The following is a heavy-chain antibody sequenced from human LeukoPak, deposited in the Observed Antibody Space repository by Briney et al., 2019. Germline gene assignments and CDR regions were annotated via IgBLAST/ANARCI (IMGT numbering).Heavy chain of an antibody. D-gene: IGHD6-19*01. CDR1: GGSISGSSYY. Sequence: PSETLSLTCTVSGGSISGSSYYWGWIRQPPGKGLEWIGSIYYSGSTYYNPSLKSRVTISVDTSKNQFSLKLNSVTATDTAVYYCARVLLGSSGWYYFDYWGQGTLVTVSS. CDR3: ARVLLGSSGWYYFDY. CDR2: IYYSGST. V-gene: IGHV4-39*02. J-gene: IGHJ4*02.